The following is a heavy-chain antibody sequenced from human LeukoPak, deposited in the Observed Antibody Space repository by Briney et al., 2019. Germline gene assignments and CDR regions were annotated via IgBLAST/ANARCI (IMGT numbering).Heavy chain of an antibody. CDR2: INHSGST. J-gene: IGHJ5*02. CDR1: GGSFSGYY. Sequence: SETLSLTCAVYGGSFSGYYWSWIRQPPGKGLEWIGEINHSGSTNYNPSLKSRVTISVGTSKNQFSLKLSSVTAADTAVYYCARAVLRFLEWLPRYNWFDPWGQGTLVTVSS. CDR3: ARAVLRFLEWLPRYNWFDP. D-gene: IGHD3-3*01. V-gene: IGHV4-34*01.